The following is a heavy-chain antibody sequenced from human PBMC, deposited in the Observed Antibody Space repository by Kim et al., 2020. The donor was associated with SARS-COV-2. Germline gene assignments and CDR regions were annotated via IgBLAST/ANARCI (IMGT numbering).Heavy chain of an antibody. CDR2: IRSKAYGGTT. Sequence: GGSLRLSCTASGFTFGDYAMSWVRQAPGKGLEWVGFIRSKAYGGTTEYAASVKGRFTISRDDSKSIAYLQMNSLKTEDTAVYYCTRGYCTNGVCYSTTFDYWGQGTLVTVSS. D-gene: IGHD2-8*01. CDR1: GFTFGDYA. CDR3: TRGYCTNGVCYSTTFDY. V-gene: IGHV3-49*04. J-gene: IGHJ4*02.